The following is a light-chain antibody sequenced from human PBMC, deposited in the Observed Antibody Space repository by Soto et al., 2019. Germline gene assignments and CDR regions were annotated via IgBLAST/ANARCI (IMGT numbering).Light chain of an antibody. CDR3: MQTLQTLRT. CDR1: QSLLHSNGYNY. J-gene: IGKJ2*01. Sequence: EIVMTQSPLSLPVTPGEPASISCRSSQSLLHSNGYNYLDWYLQKPGQSPQLLIYLASNRDSGVPDGFSGSGSGTDFTLKISRVEAEDGGVYYCMQTLQTLRTCGQGTNLEIK. CDR2: LAS. V-gene: IGKV2-28*01.